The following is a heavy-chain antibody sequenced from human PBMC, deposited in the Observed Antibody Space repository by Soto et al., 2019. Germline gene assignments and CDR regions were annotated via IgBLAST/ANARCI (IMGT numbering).Heavy chain of an antibody. D-gene: IGHD6-13*01. Sequence: GGSLRLSCAASGFTFSSYGMHWVRQAPGKGLEWVAVISCDGSSKYYADSVKGRFTISRDNSKNTLYLQMNSLRAEDTAVFYCAKEPGIAAAVTGAFDIWGQGTMVTVSS. CDR3: AKEPGIAAAVTGAFDI. J-gene: IGHJ3*02. CDR1: GFTFSSYG. CDR2: ISCDGSSK. V-gene: IGHV3-30*18.